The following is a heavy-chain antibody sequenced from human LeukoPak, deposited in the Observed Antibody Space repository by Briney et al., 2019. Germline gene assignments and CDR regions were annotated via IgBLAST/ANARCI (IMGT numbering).Heavy chain of an antibody. CDR2: IYHSGST. Sequence: SETLSLTCTVSGYSISSGYYWGWIRQPPGKGLEWIGSIYHSGSTYYNPSLKSRVTISVDTSKNQFSLKLSSVTAADTAVYYCARLRFTNWFDPWGQGTLVTVSS. V-gene: IGHV4-38-2*02. CDR3: ARLRFTNWFDP. CDR1: GYSISSGYY. J-gene: IGHJ5*02. D-gene: IGHD3-3*01.